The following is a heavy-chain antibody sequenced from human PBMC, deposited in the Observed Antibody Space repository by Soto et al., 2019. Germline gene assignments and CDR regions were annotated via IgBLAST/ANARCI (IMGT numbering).Heavy chain of an antibody. Sequence: GGSLRLSCAASWFIVSSNSMSWVRQAPGKGLEWVSVIYSSGTTNYGDSVKGRFTISRDNSKNTLYLQMNSLTAEDTAVYYCASEWTLDYWGQGTLVTVSS. V-gene: IGHV3-53*01. D-gene: IGHD5-12*01. CDR3: ASEWTLDY. J-gene: IGHJ4*02. CDR2: IYSSGTT. CDR1: WFIVSSNS.